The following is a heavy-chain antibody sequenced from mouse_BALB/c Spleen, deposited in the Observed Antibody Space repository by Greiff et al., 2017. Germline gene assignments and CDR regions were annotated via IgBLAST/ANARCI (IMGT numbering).Heavy chain of an antibody. CDR3: AREGKWLLREGYCYAMDY. CDR1: GFTFSSYA. CDR2: ISSGGSYT. D-gene: IGHD2-3*01. Sequence: EVMLVESGGGLVKPGGSLKLSCAASGFTFSSYAMSWVRQSPEKRLEWVAEISSGGSYTYYPDTVTGRFTISRDNAKNTLYLEMSSLRSEDTAMYYCAREGKWLLREGYCYAMDYWGQGTSVTVSS. J-gene: IGHJ4*01. V-gene: IGHV5-9-4*01.